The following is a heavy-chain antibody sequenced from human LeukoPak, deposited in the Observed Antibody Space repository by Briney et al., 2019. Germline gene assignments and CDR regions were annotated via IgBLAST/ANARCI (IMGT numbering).Heavy chain of an antibody. Sequence: GGSLRLSCAASGFTFSSYSMNWVRQAPGKGLEWVSSISSSSSYIYYADSVKGRFTISRDNAKNSLYLQMNSLRAEDTAVHYCARFLESGAHWYFDLWGRGTLVTVSS. CDR3: ARFLESGAHWYFDL. D-gene: IGHD7-27*01. CDR2: ISSSSSYI. J-gene: IGHJ2*01. V-gene: IGHV3-21*01. CDR1: GFTFSSYS.